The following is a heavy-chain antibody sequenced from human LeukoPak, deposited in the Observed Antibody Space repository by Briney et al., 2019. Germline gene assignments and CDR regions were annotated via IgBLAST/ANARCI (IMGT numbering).Heavy chain of an antibody. D-gene: IGHD5-24*01. CDR2: INEGGSKK. Sequence: PGGPLTLSCAASGFTFSSYWMSWLRPAPGKGLEWVANINEGGSKKYYVDSVKGRFTISRDNAKNSLYLQMNSLRAEDTAVYYCARDGRDGYIDYWGQGNLVTVSS. CDR1: GFTFSSYW. J-gene: IGHJ4*02. V-gene: IGHV3-7*01. CDR3: ARDGRDGYIDY.